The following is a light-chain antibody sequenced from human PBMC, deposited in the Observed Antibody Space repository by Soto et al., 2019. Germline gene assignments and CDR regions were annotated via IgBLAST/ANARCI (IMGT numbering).Light chain of an antibody. Sequence: IVMTQSPATLSVSPGEGVTLSCRASENVSTNLAWYQQKPGQAPRLLIYGSSARATGIPATFSGSGSGTEFTLTISSLQSEESAIYYCQQYNNWGLPFGGGTKVDIK. CDR3: QQYNNWGLP. CDR2: GSS. J-gene: IGKJ4*01. CDR1: ENVSTN. V-gene: IGKV3D-15*01.